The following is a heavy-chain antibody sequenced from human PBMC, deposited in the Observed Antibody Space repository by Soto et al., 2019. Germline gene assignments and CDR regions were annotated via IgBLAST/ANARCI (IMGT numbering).Heavy chain of an antibody. CDR2: ISSSTSYI. V-gene: IGHV3-21*01. Sequence: EVQLVESGGGLVKPGGSLRLSCAASGFTFSPYSMSWVRQAPGKGLEWVSCISSSTSYIYYADSVKGRFTISRDNAKNSLYLQMNGLRVEDTAVYYCARIPHYDSSGHCDSWGQGTLVTVSS. D-gene: IGHD3-22*01. CDR1: GFTFSPYS. CDR3: ARIPHYDSSGHCDS. J-gene: IGHJ4*02.